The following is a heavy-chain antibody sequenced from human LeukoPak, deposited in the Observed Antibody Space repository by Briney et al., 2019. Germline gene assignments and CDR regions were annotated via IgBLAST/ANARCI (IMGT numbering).Heavy chain of an antibody. V-gene: IGHV3-30*18. CDR3: TKIVYGGNY. Sequence: GGSLRLSCAASGFTFSSYGMHWVRQAPGKGLEWVAVISYDGSNKYYADSVKGRFTISRDNSKNTLYLQINSLRAEDTAVYYCTKIVYGGNYWGQGTLVTVSS. CDR1: GFTFSSYG. D-gene: IGHD1-26*01. CDR2: ISYDGSNK. J-gene: IGHJ4*02.